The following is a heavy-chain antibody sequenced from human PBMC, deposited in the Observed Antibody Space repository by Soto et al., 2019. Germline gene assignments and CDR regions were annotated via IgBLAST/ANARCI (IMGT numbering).Heavy chain of an antibody. J-gene: IGHJ5*02. D-gene: IGHD3-3*01. CDR2: IYYSGST. Sequence: SETLSLTCTVSGGSVSSGSYYWSWIRQPPGKGLEWIGYIYYSGSTNYNPSLKSRVTISVDTSKNQFSLKLSSVTAADTAVYYCARAADYDFWRGINWFHPWGQGTLVTVSS. CDR3: ARAADYDFWRGINWFHP. V-gene: IGHV4-61*01. CDR1: GGSVSSGSYY.